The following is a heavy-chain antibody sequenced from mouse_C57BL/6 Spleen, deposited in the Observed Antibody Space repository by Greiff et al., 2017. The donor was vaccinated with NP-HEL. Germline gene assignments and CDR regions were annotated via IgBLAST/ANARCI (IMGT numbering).Heavy chain of an antibody. CDR1: GYTFTSYW. J-gene: IGHJ4*01. CDR2: INPSSGYT. CDR3: ARSNYYGSSYLYYYAMDY. Sequence: VKLQQSGAELAKPGASVKLSCKASGYTFTSYWMHWVKQRPGQGLEWIGYINPSSGYTKYNQKFKDKATLTADKSSSTAYMQLSSLTYEDSAVYYCARSNYYGSSYLYYYAMDYWGQGTSVTVSS. D-gene: IGHD1-1*01. V-gene: IGHV1-7*01.